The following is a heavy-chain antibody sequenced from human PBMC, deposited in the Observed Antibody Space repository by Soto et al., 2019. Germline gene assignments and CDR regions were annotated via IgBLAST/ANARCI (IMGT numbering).Heavy chain of an antibody. D-gene: IGHD3-16*01. V-gene: IGHV4-4*02. J-gene: IGHJ4*02. CDR1: NGSISSSNW. CDR3: ASAGDQNSDYFDY. CDR2: IYHSGST. Sequence: QVQLQESGPGLVKPSGTLSLTCAVSNGSISSSNWWSWVRQPPGKGLEWIGEIYHSGSTNYNPSLKSRVTISVDKSKNQFSLKLTSVTAADTAVYYCASAGDQNSDYFDYWGQGTLVTVSS.